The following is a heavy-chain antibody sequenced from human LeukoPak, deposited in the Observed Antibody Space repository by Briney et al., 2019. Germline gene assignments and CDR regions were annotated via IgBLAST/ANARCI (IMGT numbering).Heavy chain of an antibody. D-gene: IGHD3-3*01. CDR1: GCSNNSSSFH. CDR2: IYYSGST. V-gene: IGHV4-39*07. Sequence: PSETLSLTRTVSGCSNNSSSFHWGWIPQPPGKGPEWIGSIYYSGSTYYNPSLKSRVTISVDTSKNQFSLKLSSVTAADTAVYYCAKTYYDFWSDGYYFDYWGQGTLVTVSS. CDR3: AKTYYDFWSDGYYFDY. J-gene: IGHJ4*02.